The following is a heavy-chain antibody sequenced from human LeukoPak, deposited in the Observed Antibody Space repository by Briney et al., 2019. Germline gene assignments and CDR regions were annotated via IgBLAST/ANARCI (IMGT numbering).Heavy chain of an antibody. J-gene: IGHJ6*02. Sequence: PGGSLRLSCAASGFTFSSYAMHWVRQAPGKGLEWVAVISYDGSNKYYADSVKGRFTISRDNSKNTLYLQMNSLRAEDTAVYYCARDHCSSTSCYPFDYYYGMDVWGQGTTVTVSS. CDR1: GFTFSSYA. CDR3: ARDHCSSTSCYPFDYYYGMDV. CDR2: ISYDGSNK. D-gene: IGHD2-2*01. V-gene: IGHV3-30*14.